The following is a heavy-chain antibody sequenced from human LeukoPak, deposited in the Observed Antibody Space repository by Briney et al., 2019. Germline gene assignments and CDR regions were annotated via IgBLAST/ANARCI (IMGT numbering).Heavy chain of an antibody. J-gene: IGHJ4*02. CDR2: INPNSGGT. Sequence: ASVKVSCKASGYTFTGYYMHWVRQAPGQGLEWMGWINPNSGGTNYAQKFQGRVTMTRDTSISTAYMELSRLRSDDTAVYYCARKGSGYDSSGHYLMYYFDYWGQGTLVTVSS. D-gene: IGHD3-22*01. CDR3: ARKGSGYDSSGHYLMYYFDY. V-gene: IGHV1-2*02. CDR1: GYTFTGYY.